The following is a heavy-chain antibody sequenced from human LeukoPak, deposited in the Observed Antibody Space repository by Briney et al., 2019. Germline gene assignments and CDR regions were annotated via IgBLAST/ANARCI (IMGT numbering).Heavy chain of an antibody. V-gene: IGHV4-61*02. CDR2: IYTSGST. D-gene: IGHD6-13*01. CDR3: ASHQSGGSSDDY. J-gene: IGHJ4*02. CDR1: GGSSSSRSYY. Sequence: SETLSLTCTVSGGSSSSRSYYWSWIRQPAGKGLEWIGRIYTSGSTNYNPSLKSRVTISVDTSKNQFSLKLSSVTAADTAVYYCASHQSGGSSDDYWGQGTLVTVSS.